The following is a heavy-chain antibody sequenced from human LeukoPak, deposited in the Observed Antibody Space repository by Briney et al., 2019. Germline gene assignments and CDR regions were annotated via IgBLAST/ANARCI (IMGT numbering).Heavy chain of an antibody. Sequence: GRSLRLSCAASGFSFSIYGMHWVRQAPGKGLEWVAVIWYDGSNKYYAGSVKGRFTISRDNSKNTLYLQMNSLRAEDTAVYYCGRGSVGFGELNYWGQGTLVTVSS. V-gene: IGHV3-33*01. CDR3: GRGSVGFGELNY. CDR1: GFSFSIYG. CDR2: IWYDGSNK. D-gene: IGHD3-10*01. J-gene: IGHJ4*02.